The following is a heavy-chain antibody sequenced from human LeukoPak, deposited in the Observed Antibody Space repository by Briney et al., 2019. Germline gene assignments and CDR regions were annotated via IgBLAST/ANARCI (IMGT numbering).Heavy chain of an antibody. CDR1: GGTFSSYA. V-gene: IGHV1-69*05. CDR3: ARKGFGWLQSSLDY. Sequence: ASVKVSCKASGGTFSSYAISWVRQAPGQGLEWMGGIIPIFGTANYAQKLQGRVTITTDESTSTAYMELSSLRSEDTAVYYCARKGFGWLQSSLDYWGQGTLVTVSS. CDR2: IIPIFGTA. J-gene: IGHJ4*02. D-gene: IGHD5-24*01.